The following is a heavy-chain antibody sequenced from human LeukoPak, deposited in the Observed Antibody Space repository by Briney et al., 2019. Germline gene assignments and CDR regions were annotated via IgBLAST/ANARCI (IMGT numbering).Heavy chain of an antibody. Sequence: GWSLRVSRAASGFTFSIYSMNWVRQAPAKGREWVSYISSSSSTIYYADSLKGRFTISRDNAKNSLYMQMNSLRAEDTAVYYCARGAYQLSLYWGQGTLVTVSS. J-gene: IGHJ4*02. D-gene: IGHD2-2*01. CDR2: ISSSSSTI. CDR3: ARGAYQLSLY. V-gene: IGHV3-48*01. CDR1: GFTFSIYS.